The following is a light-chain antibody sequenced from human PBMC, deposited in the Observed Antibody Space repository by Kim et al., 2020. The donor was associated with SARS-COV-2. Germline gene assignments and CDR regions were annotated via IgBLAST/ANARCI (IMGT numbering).Light chain of an antibody. V-gene: IGKV1-5*03. J-gene: IGKJ1*01. CDR3: QQYSSSPPT. Sequence: ESVGDRVNITCRASQSVRSWLAWYQEKPGKAPKFLIYKASSLETGVTTRFSGSGYGKEFTLTISSLQTDDFATYYCQQYSSSPPTFGQGTKVEIK. CDR2: KAS. CDR1: QSVRSW.